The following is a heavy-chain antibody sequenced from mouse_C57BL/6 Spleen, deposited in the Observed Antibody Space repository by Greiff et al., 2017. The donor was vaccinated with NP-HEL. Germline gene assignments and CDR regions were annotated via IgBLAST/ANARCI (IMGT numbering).Heavy chain of an antibody. CDR1: GYAFSSSW. J-gene: IGHJ1*03. CDR3: ARSGWDETTYWYFDV. Sequence: VQLHQSGPELVKPGASVKISCKASGYAFSSSWMNWVKQRPGKGLEWIGRIYPGDGDTNYNGKFKGKATLTADKSSSTAYMQLSSLTSEDSAVYFCARSGWDETTYWYFDVWGTGTTVTVSS. D-gene: IGHD2-13*01. V-gene: IGHV1-82*01. CDR2: IYPGDGDT.